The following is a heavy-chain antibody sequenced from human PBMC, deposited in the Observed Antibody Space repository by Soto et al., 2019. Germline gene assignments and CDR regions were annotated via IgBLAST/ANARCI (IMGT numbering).Heavy chain of an antibody. CDR3: TECGIRYHSIGYYLGIDGMDV. D-gene: IGHD3-22*01. J-gene: IGHJ6*02. Sequence: QVQLVQSGAEVKKPESSVRVSCKASGGTFNSYAITWVRQAPGQGLEWMGGTIPMFGTTNYAEKFQGRVTISADESTNTAFMELSSLRSEDMAVCYCTECGIRYHSIGYYLGIDGMDVWGQGTTVIVSS. CDR1: GGTFNSYA. CDR2: TIPMFGTT. V-gene: IGHV1-69*12.